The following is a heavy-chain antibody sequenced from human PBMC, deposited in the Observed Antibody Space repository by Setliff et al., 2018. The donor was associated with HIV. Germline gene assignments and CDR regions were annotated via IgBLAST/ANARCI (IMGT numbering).Heavy chain of an antibody. CDR1: GNFISSDIYF. D-gene: IGHD3-16*02. Sequence: SSETLSLTCNVSGNFISSDIYFWTWICQPAGKGLEWLGHIYASGVTKHNPSLKSRVTISVDTSKNQFSLTLTSVTATDTAVYYCARGRFVGFDYWGQGTLVTVSS. J-gene: IGHJ4*02. CDR2: IYASGVT. CDR3: ARGRFVGFDY. V-gene: IGHV4-61*09.